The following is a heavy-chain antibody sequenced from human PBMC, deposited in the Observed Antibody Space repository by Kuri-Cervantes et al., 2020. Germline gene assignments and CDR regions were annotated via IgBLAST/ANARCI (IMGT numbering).Heavy chain of an antibody. D-gene: IGHD4-17*01. Sequence: SQTLSLTCAASGFTFSNAWMSWVRQPPGKGLEWIGEIYHSGSTNYNPSLKSRVTISVDKSKNQFSLKLSSVTAADTAVYYCASGDYPGDYYYYGMDVWGQGTTVTVSS. CDR1: GFTFSNAW. J-gene: IGHJ6*02. V-gene: IGHV4-4*02. CDR3: ASGDYPGDYYYYGMDV. CDR2: IYHSGST.